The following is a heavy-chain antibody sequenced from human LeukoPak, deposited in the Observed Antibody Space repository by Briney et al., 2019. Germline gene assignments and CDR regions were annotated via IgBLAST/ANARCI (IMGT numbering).Heavy chain of an antibody. CDR3: ARVGSGITPLDY. J-gene: IGHJ4*02. D-gene: IGHD3-10*01. V-gene: IGHV4-30-4*07. CDR1: DDSITSGGYS. CDR2: IYDSGST. Sequence: PSETLSLTCTVSDDSITSGGYSWSWIRQPPGKGLEWIGYIYDSGSTYYNPSLKSRVTISVDTSKNQFSLKLSSVTAADTAVYYCARVGSGITPLDYWGQGTLVTVSS.